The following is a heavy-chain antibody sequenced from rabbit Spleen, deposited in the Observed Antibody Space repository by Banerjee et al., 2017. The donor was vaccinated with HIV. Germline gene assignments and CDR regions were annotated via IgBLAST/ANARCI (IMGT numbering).Heavy chain of an antibody. CDR1: GFTLSSNYW. J-gene: IGHJ6*01. V-gene: IGHV1S45*01. CDR2: IYGGSSVHT. CDR3: ARDLVGVIGWNFYL. D-gene: IGHD1-1*01. Sequence: QQQLEESGGGLVKPGGTRTLTCTASGFTLSSNYWMCWVRQAPGKGPEWIACIYGGSSVHTSYASWAKGRFTFSKTSSTTVTLQVTSLTVADTATYFCARDLVGVIGWNFYLWGPGTLVTVS.